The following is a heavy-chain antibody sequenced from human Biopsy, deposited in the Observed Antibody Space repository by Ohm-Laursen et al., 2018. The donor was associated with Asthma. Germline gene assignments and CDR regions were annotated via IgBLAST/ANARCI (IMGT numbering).Heavy chain of an antibody. CDR1: GFSLINSGVG. D-gene: IGHD1-14*01. J-gene: IGHJ4*02. Sequence: TQTLTLTCSFSGFSLINSGVGVGWTRQPPGKALEWLARIDWEEDKFYSTSLRTRLTISKGSSEDQVVLTMTNMGPVDTATYYCTRHNDYWGPGTLVTVSS. CDR3: TRHNDY. V-gene: IGHV2-70*04. CDR2: IDWEEDK.